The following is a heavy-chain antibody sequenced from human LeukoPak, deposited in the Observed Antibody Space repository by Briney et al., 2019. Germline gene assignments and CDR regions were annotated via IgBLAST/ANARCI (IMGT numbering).Heavy chain of an antibody. CDR3: ARVGGNYFYDY. Sequence: PGRSLRLSCAASGFTFSSYGMHWVRQAPGKGLEWVAIIWYDGSSKYYADSVKGRFTIPRDNSRNTLYLQMNSLRAEDTAVYYCARVGGNYFYDYWGRGTLVTVSS. V-gene: IGHV3-33*01. D-gene: IGHD4-23*01. CDR2: IWYDGSSK. J-gene: IGHJ4*02. CDR1: GFTFSSYG.